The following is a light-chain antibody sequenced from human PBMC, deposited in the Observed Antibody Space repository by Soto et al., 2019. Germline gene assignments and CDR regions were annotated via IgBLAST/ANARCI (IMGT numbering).Light chain of an antibody. Sequence: QSALTQPPSASGSPGQSVTISCTGTSSDVGAYDYVSWYQQHAGKAPKLVIYEVTKRPSGVPDRFSGSKSGNTASLTVSGLQLEDEADYYCSSYAGRNTLLFGGGTKVTVL. CDR2: EVT. J-gene: IGLJ2*01. V-gene: IGLV2-8*01. CDR1: SSDVGAYDY. CDR3: SSYAGRNTLL.